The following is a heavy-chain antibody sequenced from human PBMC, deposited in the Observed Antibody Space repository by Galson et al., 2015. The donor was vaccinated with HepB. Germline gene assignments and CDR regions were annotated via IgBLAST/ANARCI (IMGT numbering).Heavy chain of an antibody. D-gene: IGHD3-10*01. V-gene: IGHV4-59*01. CDR3: ARATYYYGSGSGYGMDV. Sequence: ETLSLTCTVSGGSISSYYWSWIRQPPGKGLEWIGYIYYSGSTNYNPSLKSRVTISVDTSKNQFSLKLSSVTAADTAVYYCARATYYYGSGSGYGMDVWGQGTTVTVSS. J-gene: IGHJ6*02. CDR2: IYYSGST. CDR1: GGSISSYY.